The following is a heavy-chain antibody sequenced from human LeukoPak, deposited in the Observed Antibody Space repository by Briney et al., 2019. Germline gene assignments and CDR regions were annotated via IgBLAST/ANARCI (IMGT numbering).Heavy chain of an antibody. J-gene: IGHJ4*02. CDR3: ASPWGYGSGI. Sequence: PSQTLSLTCAVYGGSFSVYYWSWIRQPPGKGLEWIGEINHSGSTNYNPSLKSRVTISVDTTKKQFSLKLSAVTAGDTAMYYCASPWGYGSGIWGQGTLVTVSS. CDR2: INHSGST. V-gene: IGHV4-34*01. D-gene: IGHD3-10*01. CDR1: GGSFSVYY.